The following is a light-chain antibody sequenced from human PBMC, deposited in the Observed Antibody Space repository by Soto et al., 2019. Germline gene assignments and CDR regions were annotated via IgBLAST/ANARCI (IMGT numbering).Light chain of an antibody. CDR3: QQYHDWPLT. V-gene: IGKV3-15*01. J-gene: IGKJ4*01. CDR2: GAS. Sequence: EIVMTQSPATLSMSPGERATLSCRASQSVSSNLAWYQQKPGQAPRLLIYGASTRATGIPARFSGSGSGTDFTLTISSLQSEDFAVYYCQQYHDWPLTFGGGTKV. CDR1: QSVSSN.